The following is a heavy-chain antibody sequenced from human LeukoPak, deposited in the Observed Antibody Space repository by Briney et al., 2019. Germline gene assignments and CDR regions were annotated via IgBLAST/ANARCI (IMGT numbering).Heavy chain of an antibody. J-gene: IGHJ4*02. CDR2: IRCDGSHK. CDR1: GFIFSDYV. D-gene: IGHD5-24*01. CDR3: AKSGYNRFDY. V-gene: IGHV3-30*02. Sequence: GGSLRLSCAASGFIFSDYVMNWLRQAPGRGLEWVAYIRCDGSHKYYIDSVKGRFTISRDNSKNTLYLQMNSLRADDTAVYYCAKSGYNRFDYWGQGTLVTVSS.